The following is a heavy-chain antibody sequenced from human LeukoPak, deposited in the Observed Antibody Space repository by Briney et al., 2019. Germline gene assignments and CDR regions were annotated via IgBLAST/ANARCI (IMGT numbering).Heavy chain of an antibody. D-gene: IGHD3-22*01. CDR3: ARKYYYDSSGYNGWSEFDP. Sequence: GASVKVSCKASGGTFSSYAISWVRQAPGQGLEWMGGIIPIFGTANYAQKFQGRVTITTDESTSTAYMELSSLRSEDTAVYYCARKYYYDSSGYNGWSEFDPWGQGTLVTVSS. CDR1: GGTFSSYA. CDR2: IIPIFGTA. V-gene: IGHV1-69*05. J-gene: IGHJ5*02.